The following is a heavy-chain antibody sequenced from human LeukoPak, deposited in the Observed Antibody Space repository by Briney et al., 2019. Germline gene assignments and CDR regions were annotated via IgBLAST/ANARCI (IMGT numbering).Heavy chain of an antibody. J-gene: IGHJ5*02. D-gene: IGHD3-3*01. CDR2: IIPIFGTA. CDR3: ARDKGPRNYDFWSGYPNWFDP. V-gene: IGHV1-69*05. Sequence: ASVKVSCKASGGTFSSYAISWVRQAPGQGLEWMGGIIPIFGTANYAQKFQGRVTITTDESTSTAYMELSSLRSEDTAVYYCARDKGPRNYDFWSGYPNWFDPWGQGTLVTVSS. CDR1: GGTFSSYA.